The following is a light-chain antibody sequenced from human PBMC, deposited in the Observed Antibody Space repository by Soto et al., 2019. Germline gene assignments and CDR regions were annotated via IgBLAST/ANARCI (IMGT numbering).Light chain of an antibody. CDR3: QQFNTYT. J-gene: IGKJ2*01. Sequence: QMTQSPSSLSASVGDRVTITCRASQSISSYLNWYQQRPGKAPRLLISDAFTLESGVPSRFSGSGFGTEFTLTISSLQPDDFATYFCQQFNTYTFGQGTKVEIK. CDR1: QSISSY. V-gene: IGKV1-13*02. CDR2: DAF.